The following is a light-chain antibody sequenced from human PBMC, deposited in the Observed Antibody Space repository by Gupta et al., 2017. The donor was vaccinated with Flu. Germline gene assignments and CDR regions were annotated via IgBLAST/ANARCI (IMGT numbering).Light chain of an antibody. J-gene: IGLJ1*01. CDR3: SSYTSSSTYD. Sequence: QSALTQPPSVSGSPGQSVTISCTGTSSDIGNYNRVSWYQQSPDTAPKLMIYEVTKRPSGVPDRFSGSKSDNTASLTISGVQAEDEADYYCSSYTSSSTYDFGTGTKVTVL. CDR2: EVT. V-gene: IGLV2-18*02. CDR1: SSDIGNYNR.